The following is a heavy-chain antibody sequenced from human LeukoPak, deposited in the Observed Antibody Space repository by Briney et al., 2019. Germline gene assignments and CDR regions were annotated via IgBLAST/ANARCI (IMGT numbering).Heavy chain of an antibody. D-gene: IGHD3-16*01. CDR3: ASRGLYYDYVHGF. Sequence: GGSLRLSCAASGFTFSSYEMDWVRPAPGKGLEWVSYISSGGGTVYYADSVQGRFAISRDNAKNSLYLHMISLRAEDTAVYYCASRGLYYDYVHGFWGHGTLVTVSS. V-gene: IGHV3-48*03. CDR1: GFTFSSYE. J-gene: IGHJ4*01. CDR2: ISSGGGTV.